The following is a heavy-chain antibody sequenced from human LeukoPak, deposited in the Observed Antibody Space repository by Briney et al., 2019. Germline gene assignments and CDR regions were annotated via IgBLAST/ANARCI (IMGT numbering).Heavy chain of an antibody. V-gene: IGHV4-34*01. CDR3: ARDYCSGGSCYHFDY. CDR1: GGSFSGYY. J-gene: IGHJ4*02. Sequence: SETLSLTCAVYGGSFSGYYWSWIRQPPGKGLEWIGEINHSGSTNYNPSLKSRVTISVDTSKNQFSLKLSSVTAADTAVYYCARDYCSGGSCYHFDYWGQGTLVTVSS. D-gene: IGHD2-15*01. CDR2: INHSGST.